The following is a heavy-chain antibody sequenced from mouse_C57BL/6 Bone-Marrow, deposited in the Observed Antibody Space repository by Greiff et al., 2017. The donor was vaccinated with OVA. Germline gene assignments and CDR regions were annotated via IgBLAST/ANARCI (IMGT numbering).Heavy chain of an antibody. CDR2: IDPETGGT. CDR1: GYTFTDYE. V-gene: IGHV1-15*01. Sequence: QVQLKESGAELVRPGASVTLSCKASGYTFTDYEMHWVKQTPGPGLEWIGAIDPETGGTAYNQKFKGKAILTADKSSSTAYMELRSLTSENSAVYDCTRGDSNYYAMDYWGQGTSVTVSS. J-gene: IGHJ4*01. CDR3: TRGDSNYYAMDY. D-gene: IGHD2-5*01.